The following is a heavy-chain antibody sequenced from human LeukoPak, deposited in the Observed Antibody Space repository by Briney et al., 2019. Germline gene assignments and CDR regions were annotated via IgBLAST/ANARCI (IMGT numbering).Heavy chain of an antibody. CDR3: ARARGSGSYYRGNYYYGMDV. V-gene: IGHV4-34*01. Sequence: SETLSLTCAVYGGSFSGYYWSWIRQPPVKGLEWIGEINHSGSTNYNPSLKSRVTISVDTSKNQFSLKLSSVTAADTAVYYCARARGSGSYYRGNYYYGMDVWGQGTTVTVSS. CDR1: GGSFSGYY. D-gene: IGHD3-10*01. CDR2: INHSGST. J-gene: IGHJ6*02.